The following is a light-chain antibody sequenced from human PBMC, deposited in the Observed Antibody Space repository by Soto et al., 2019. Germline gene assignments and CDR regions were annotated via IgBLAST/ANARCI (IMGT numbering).Light chain of an antibody. V-gene: IGKV1-5*01. J-gene: IGKJ1*01. Sequence: DIQMTQSPSTLSASVGDRVTITCRASQSINKWLAWYHKKPGKAPKLLIYDASSLNSGAPSRFSGRGSGTEFTLTISSVQPDDFAAYYCQQYDSYPWTFGQGTKVEIK. CDR1: QSINKW. CDR3: QQYDSYPWT. CDR2: DAS.